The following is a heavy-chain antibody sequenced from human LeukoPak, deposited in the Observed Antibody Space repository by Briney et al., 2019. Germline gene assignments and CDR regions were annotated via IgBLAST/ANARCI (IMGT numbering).Heavy chain of an antibody. CDR3: VKALGYCSGGSCLAFDI. Sequence: GGSLRLSCSASGFTFSNYAMHWVRQAPGKGLEYVSAISSNGGSTYYADSVKGRFTISRDNSKNTLYLQMSSLRTEDTAVYYCVKALGYCSGGSCLAFDIWGQGTMVTVSS. V-gene: IGHV3-64D*06. CDR2: ISSNGGST. CDR1: GFTFSNYA. J-gene: IGHJ3*02. D-gene: IGHD2-15*01.